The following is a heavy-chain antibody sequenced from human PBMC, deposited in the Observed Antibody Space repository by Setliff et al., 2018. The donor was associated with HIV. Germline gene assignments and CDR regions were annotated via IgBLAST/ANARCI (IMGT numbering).Heavy chain of an antibody. V-gene: IGHV4-61*10. CDR3: ARRPISPFSLTTAMLDP. CDR2: INEGGNT. Sequence: KTSETLSLTCTVSGDSINSGTYYWSWIRQPAGKGLEWIGEINEGGNTHHNPSLESRLTMSVDTSKKQFSLRLRSVTAADTAVYYCARRPISPFSLTTAMLDPWGQGTLVTVSS. D-gene: IGHD4-17*01. J-gene: IGHJ5*02. CDR1: GDSINSGTYY.